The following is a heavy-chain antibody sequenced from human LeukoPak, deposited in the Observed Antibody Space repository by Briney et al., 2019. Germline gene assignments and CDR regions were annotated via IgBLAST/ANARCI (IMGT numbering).Heavy chain of an antibody. J-gene: IGHJ3*02. CDR3: AKVSGGPYDSSGYDAFDI. D-gene: IGHD3-22*01. CDR2: ISWDGGST. V-gene: IGHV3-43*01. Sequence: GGSLRLSCAASGFTFDDYTMHWVRQAPGKGLEWVSLISWDGGSTYYADSVKGRFTISRDNSKNTLYLQMNSLRAEDTAVYYCAKVSGGPYDSSGYDAFDIWGQGTMVTVSS. CDR1: GFTFDDYT.